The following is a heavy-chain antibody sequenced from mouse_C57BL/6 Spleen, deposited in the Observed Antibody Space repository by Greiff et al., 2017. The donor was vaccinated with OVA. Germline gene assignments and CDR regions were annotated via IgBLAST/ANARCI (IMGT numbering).Heavy chain of an antibody. CDR2: ISSGSSTI. D-gene: IGHD2-5*01. V-gene: IGHV5-17*01. CDR3: ARNSNGNAMDY. Sequence: DVHLVESGGGLVKPGGSLKLSCAASGFTFSDYGMHWVRQAPEKGLEWVAYISSGSSTIYYADTVKGRFTISRDNAKNTLFLQMTSLRSEDTAMYYCARNSNGNAMDYWGQGTSVTVSS. CDR1: GFTFSDYG. J-gene: IGHJ4*01.